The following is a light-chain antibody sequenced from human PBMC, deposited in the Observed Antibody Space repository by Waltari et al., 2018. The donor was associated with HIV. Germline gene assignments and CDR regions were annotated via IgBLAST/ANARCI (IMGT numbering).Light chain of an antibody. Sequence: IVLTQSPGTLSLSPGERATLSCRASPSVSSSYLAWYQQKPGQAPRLLIYGASSRATGIPDRFSGSGAGTDFTLIISRLEPEDCAVYYCQQYGSSPITFGQGTRLEIK. CDR2: GAS. CDR1: PSVSSSY. CDR3: QQYGSSPIT. J-gene: IGKJ5*01. V-gene: IGKV3-20*01.